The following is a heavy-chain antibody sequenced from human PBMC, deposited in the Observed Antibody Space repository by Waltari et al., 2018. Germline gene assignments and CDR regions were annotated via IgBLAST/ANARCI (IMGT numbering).Heavy chain of an antibody. CDR2: ILCNGKCK. CDR1: GFTFKPYS. CDR3: ARFWRDFFYYSMDV. V-gene: IGHV3-30*16. J-gene: IGHJ6*03. Sequence: QEQLVESGGGVVPPGQSLTLSCAASGFTFKPYSLHWVRQAPGRGLQCGDVILCNGKCKDYADAVKGRFTISRDNSRNILHLQMNSLRPEDTAVYFCARFWRDFFYYSMDVWGQGTTVTVSS.